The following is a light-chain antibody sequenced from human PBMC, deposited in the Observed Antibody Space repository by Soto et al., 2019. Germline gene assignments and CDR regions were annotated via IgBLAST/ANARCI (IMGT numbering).Light chain of an antibody. Sequence: QSALTQPASVSGSPGQSITISCTGTSSDVGGYNYVSWYQHHPGKAPKLMIYDVSNRPSGVSNRFSGSKSGNTASLTISGLQAEDEADYHCSSYTSSSTPFVFGTGTQLTVL. J-gene: IGLJ7*01. CDR3: SSYTSSSTPFV. V-gene: IGLV2-14*03. CDR2: DVS. CDR1: SSDVGGYNY.